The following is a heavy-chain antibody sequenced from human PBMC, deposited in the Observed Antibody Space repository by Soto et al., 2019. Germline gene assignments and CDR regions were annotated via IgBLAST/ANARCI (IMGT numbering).Heavy chain of an antibody. V-gene: IGHV1-69*06. D-gene: IGHD2-21*02. CDR3: ARYDCGSDCYFESHYYYGMDV. Sequence: QVQLVQSGAEVKKPGSSVKVSCKASGGTFSSYAISWVRQAPGQGLELLGGIIPIFGTANYAQKFQGRVTITADKSTSTAYMELSSLRSEDTAVYYCARYDCGSDCYFESHYYYGMDVWGQGTTVTVSS. CDR1: GGTFSSYA. CDR2: IIPIFGTA. J-gene: IGHJ6*02.